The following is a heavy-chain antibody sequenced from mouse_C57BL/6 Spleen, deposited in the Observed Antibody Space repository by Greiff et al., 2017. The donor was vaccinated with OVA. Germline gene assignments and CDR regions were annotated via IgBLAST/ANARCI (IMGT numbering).Heavy chain of an antibody. Sequence: QVQLQQPGAELVMPGASVKLSCKASGYTFTSYWMHWVKQRPGQGLEWIGEIDPSDSYTKYNQKFKGKSTLTVDKSSSTAYMQRSSLTSEDSAVYYCARQSFYGSSPGYFDVWGTGTTVTVSS. CDR1: GYTFTSYW. J-gene: IGHJ1*03. CDR3: ARQSFYGSSPGYFDV. D-gene: IGHD1-1*01. V-gene: IGHV1-69*01. CDR2: IDPSDSYT.